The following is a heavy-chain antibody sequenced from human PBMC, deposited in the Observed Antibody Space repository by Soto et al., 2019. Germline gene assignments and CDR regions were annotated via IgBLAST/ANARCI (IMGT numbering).Heavy chain of an antibody. CDR3: AKDISGSSPGFASLLCYYAMDV. J-gene: IGHJ6*02. CDR2: ISWDGGST. V-gene: IGHV3-43D*03. Sequence: GGSLRLSCAASGFTFDDYAMHWVRQAPGKGLEWVYLISWDGGSTYYADSVKGRFTISRDNSKNSLYLHMNSLRAEDSALYYCAKDISGSSPGFASLLCYYAMDVWGQGTTVTVS. D-gene: IGHD2-2*01. CDR1: GFTFDDYA.